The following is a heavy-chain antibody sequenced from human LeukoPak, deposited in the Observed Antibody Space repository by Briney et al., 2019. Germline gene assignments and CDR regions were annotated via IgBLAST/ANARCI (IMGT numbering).Heavy chain of an antibody. D-gene: IGHD4-17*01. CDR3: TTLYGDYGLAY. Sequence: PGRSLRLSCTASGFTFINVWMSWVRQAPGKGLECVGRIKSKTDGGTTDYAAPVKGRFTISRDDSKTTLYLQMNSLKTEDTAVYFCTTLYGDYGLAYWGQGTLVTVSS. V-gene: IGHV3-15*01. CDR1: GFTFINVW. CDR2: IKSKTDGGTT. J-gene: IGHJ4*02.